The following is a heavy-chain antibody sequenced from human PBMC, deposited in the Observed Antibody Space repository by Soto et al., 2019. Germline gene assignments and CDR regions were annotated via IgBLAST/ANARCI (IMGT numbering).Heavy chain of an antibody. CDR3: SREGRINKSDLDY. Sequence: VQLQESGPRLVKPSQTLSLTCTVSGGSISSDGFYWSWTRQHPGKGLEWIGYIFYSGTIYYNPSLKSRLTISVDSSKNQFSLKLTSVTAADTAVYYCSREGRINKSDLDYWGQGTLVTVSS. CDR1: GGSISSDGFY. CDR2: IFYSGTI. V-gene: IGHV4-31*03. J-gene: IGHJ4*02.